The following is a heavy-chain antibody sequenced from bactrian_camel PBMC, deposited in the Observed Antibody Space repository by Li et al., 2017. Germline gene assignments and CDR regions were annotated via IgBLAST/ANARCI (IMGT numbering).Heavy chain of an antibody. Sequence: HVQLVESGGGSVQAGGSLRLSCAASGLTYSPYCMGWYRQAPGNEREVVAIIDRANSTTYTDSVKGRFTISRDNDKNTLYQQMNNLKIEDTAVYYCALGSSRQAAMTARGKGTQVTVS. V-gene: IGHV3S53*01. CDR2: IDRANST. J-gene: IGHJ4*01. D-gene: IGHD3*01. CDR1: GLTYSPYC.